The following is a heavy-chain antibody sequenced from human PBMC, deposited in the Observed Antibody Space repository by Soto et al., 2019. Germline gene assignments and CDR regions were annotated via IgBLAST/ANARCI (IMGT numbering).Heavy chain of an antibody. CDR2: IYSGGST. D-gene: IGHD2-15*01. CDR3: ARESLIGYCSGGSCDGHEWYYGMDV. V-gene: IGHV3-53*01. Sequence: GGSLRLSCAASGFTVSSNYMSWVRQAPGKGLEWVSVIYSGGSTYYADSVKGRFTISRDNSKNTLYLQMNSLRAEDTAVYYCARESLIGYCSGGSCDGHEWYYGMDVWGQGTTVTVSS. CDR1: GFTVSSNY. J-gene: IGHJ6*02.